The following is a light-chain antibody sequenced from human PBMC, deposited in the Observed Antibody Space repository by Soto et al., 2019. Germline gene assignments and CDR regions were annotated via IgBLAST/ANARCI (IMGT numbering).Light chain of an antibody. V-gene: IGKV3-11*01. CDR3: HQRRNWPHA. J-gene: IGKJ2*01. Sequence: IVLTQSPATLSLSTGERAALSCRASQSVRNYLAWFQQQPGQAPRPLIYDASNRASRIPARFSDSGSRTEFTLTISSLKPEDFAVYYCHQRRNWPHAFARGTKVDI. CDR1: QSVRNY. CDR2: DAS.